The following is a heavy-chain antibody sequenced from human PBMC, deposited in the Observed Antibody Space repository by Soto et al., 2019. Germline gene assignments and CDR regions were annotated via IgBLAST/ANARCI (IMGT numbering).Heavy chain of an antibody. Sequence: QVQLQESGPGLVKPSQTLSLTCTVSGDSISRGRYYWNWIRQHPRKGLEWIGYIYHSGSTNYNPSLKSRVTISVDTSKNQLSLELSNVTAADTAVYYCARDGAGAYGLGWFDPRGQGILVIVSS. CDR2: IYHSGST. CDR1: GDSISRGRYY. V-gene: IGHV4-31*03. D-gene: IGHD2-21*01. J-gene: IGHJ5*02. CDR3: ARDGAGAYGLGWFDP.